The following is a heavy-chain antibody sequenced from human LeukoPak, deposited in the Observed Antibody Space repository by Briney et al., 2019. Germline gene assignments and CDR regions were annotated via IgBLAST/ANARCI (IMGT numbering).Heavy chain of an antibody. CDR2: IYYSGST. CDR1: GASISSSSYY. Sequence: SETLSLTCTVSGASISSSSYYWGWIRQPPGKGQEWIGSIYYSGSTYYNPSLNSRITISVDTSKNQFSLKLRSVTAADTAVYYCARSPGDYYDYWGQGTLVTVSS. J-gene: IGHJ4*02. V-gene: IGHV4-39*01. CDR3: ARSPGDYYDY.